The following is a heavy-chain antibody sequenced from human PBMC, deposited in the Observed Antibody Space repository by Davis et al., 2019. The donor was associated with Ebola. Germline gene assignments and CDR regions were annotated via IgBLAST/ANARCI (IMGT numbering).Heavy chain of an antibody. Sequence: SCKASGGTFSSYAMHWVRQPPGKGLEWIGDINHSGSTNYNPSLKSRVTISVDTSKDQFSLKLTSVTAADTAVYYCARVRVVVAAKYYYYYGMDVWGQGTTVTVSS. CDR3: ARVRVVVAAKYYYYYGMDV. V-gene: IGHV4-34*01. D-gene: IGHD2-15*01. CDR1: GGTFSSYA. J-gene: IGHJ6*02. CDR2: INHSGST.